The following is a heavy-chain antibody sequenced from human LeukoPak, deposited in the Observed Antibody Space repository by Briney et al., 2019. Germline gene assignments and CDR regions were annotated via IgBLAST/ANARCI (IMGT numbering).Heavy chain of an antibody. V-gene: IGHV1-2*06. D-gene: IGHD3-10*01. CDR1: GYTFTNYY. J-gene: IGHJ4*02. Sequence: ASVKVSCKASGYTFTNYYIHWVRQAPGQGLEWMGRINPNSGDTNYAHKFQGRVTMTRDTSISTAYMELSRLRSDDTALYYCARGGTEASSGDYWGQGVLVTVSS. CDR2: INPNSGDT. CDR3: ARGGTEASSGDY.